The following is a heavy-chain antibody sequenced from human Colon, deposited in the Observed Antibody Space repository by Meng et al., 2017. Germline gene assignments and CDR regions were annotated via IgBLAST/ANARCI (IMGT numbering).Heavy chain of an antibody. V-gene: IGHV3-30*01. Sequence: GESLKISCAASGFTFSSYAMHWVRQAPGKGLEWVAVISYGGSNKYYADSVKGRFTISRDNSKNPLYLQLNSLKAEDTAVYYCARDRGYYGSGGYKYRHYYYYGMDVWGQGTTVTVSS. CDR1: GFTFSSYA. D-gene: IGHD3-10*01. CDR2: ISYGGSNK. CDR3: ARDRGYYGSGGYKYRHYYYYGMDV. J-gene: IGHJ6*02.